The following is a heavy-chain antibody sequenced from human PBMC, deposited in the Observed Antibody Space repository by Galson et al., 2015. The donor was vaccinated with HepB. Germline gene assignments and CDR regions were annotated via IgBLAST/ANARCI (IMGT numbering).Heavy chain of an antibody. CDR3: ARVEQQVVSTGWFDP. D-gene: IGHD6-13*01. CDR2: TYYRSKWYT. V-gene: IGHV6-1*01. J-gene: IGHJ5*02. CDR1: GDSVSSNSAA. Sequence: CAISGDSVSSNSAAWNWIRQSPSRGLEWLGRTYYRSKWYTDYAVSVQGRITINPDTSKNQFSLQLNSVTPDDTAVYYCARVEQQVVSTGWFDPWGQGTLVTVSS.